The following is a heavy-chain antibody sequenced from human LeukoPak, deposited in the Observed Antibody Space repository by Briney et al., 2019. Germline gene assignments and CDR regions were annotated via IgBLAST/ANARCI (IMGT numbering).Heavy chain of an antibody. CDR2: IYSGGST. CDR3: ARRGRDLKRLYYFDL. V-gene: IGHV3-53*01. Sequence: PGGSLRLSCAASGFTVSSSYISWVRQAPGKGLEWVSVIYSGGSTYYADSVKGRFTISRDNSKNTLHLQMNSLRAEDTAVYYCARRGRDLKRLYYFDLGGQGTLVTVSS. J-gene: IGHJ4*02. D-gene: IGHD2-21*02. CDR1: GFTVSSSY.